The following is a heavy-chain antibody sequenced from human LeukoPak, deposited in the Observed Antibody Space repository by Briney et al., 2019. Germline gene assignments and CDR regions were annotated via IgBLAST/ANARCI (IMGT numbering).Heavy chain of an antibody. J-gene: IGHJ3*01. CDR1: GFTFSNYA. CDR2: ISANGDST. D-gene: IGHD1-26*01. Sequence: GGSLRLSCTASGFTFSNYAMSWVRQAPGKGLEWVSTISANGDSTFYADSVKGRFTISRDNSKNTMYLQMNSLRIDDTAVYYCATEGGSSDAFAFWGQGTKVTVSS. V-gene: IGHV3-23*01. CDR3: ATEGGSSDAFAF.